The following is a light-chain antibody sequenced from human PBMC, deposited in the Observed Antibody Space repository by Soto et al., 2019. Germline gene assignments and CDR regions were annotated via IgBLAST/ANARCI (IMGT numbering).Light chain of an antibody. J-gene: IGLJ1*01. V-gene: IGLV2-14*01. CDR3: SSYRSGGTFV. CDR2: VVS. CDR1: RSDVGGYNY. Sequence: QSVLTQPASVSGSPGQSVAISCTGTRSDVGGYNYVSWHQQLPGKAPKVLISVVSNRPSGVSNRFSGSKSGNTASLTISGLQAEDEADYYCSSYRSGGTFVFGSGPKVTVL.